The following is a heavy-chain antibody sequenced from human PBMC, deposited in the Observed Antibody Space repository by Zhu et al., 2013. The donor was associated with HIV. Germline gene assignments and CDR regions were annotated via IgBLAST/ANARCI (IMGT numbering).Heavy chain of an antibody. CDR3: ASAGRPEILTY. J-gene: IGHJ4*02. CDR2: INTNNGVT. Sequence: QVHLVQSETEVKKPGASVQVSCKASGYAFTAYYIHWVRQAPGQGLEWMGSINTNNGVTNSAQTFRGRVTMTRDTSISTAYMSLTRLRHDDTAVYYCASAGRPEILTYWGQGTLVTVSS. CDR1: GYAFTAYY. V-gene: IGHV1-2*02. D-gene: IGHD6-6*01.